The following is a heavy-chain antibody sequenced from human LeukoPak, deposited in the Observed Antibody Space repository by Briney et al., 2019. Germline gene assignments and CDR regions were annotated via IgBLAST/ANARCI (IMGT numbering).Heavy chain of an antibody. CDR3: ARDSFDILTGYYLDP. CDR2: ISACNGNT. Sequence: ASVKVSCKASGYTFTSYGISWVRQAPGQGLEWMGWISACNGNTNYAQKLQGRVTMTTDTSTSTAYMELRSLRSDDTAVYYCARDSFDILTGYYLDPWGQGTLVTVSS. V-gene: IGHV1-18*04. CDR1: GYTFTSYG. D-gene: IGHD3-9*01. J-gene: IGHJ5*02.